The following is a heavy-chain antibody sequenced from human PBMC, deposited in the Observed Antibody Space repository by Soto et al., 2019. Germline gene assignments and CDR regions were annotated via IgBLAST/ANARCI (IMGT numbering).Heavy chain of an antibody. Sequence: ASVKVSCKASGGTFSSYAISWVRQAPGQGLEWMGRIIPILGIANYAQKFQGRVTITADKSTSTAYMELSSLRSEDTAVYYCAREDYYYYYYMDVWGKGTTVTVSS. V-gene: IGHV1-69*04. CDR2: IIPILGIA. CDR1: GGTFSSYA. J-gene: IGHJ6*03. CDR3: AREDYYYYYYMDV.